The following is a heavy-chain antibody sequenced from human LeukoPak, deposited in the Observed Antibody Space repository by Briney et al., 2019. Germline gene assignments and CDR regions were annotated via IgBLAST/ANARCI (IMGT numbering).Heavy chain of an antibody. V-gene: IGHV1-2*02. Sequence: ASVKVSCKASGYRFTSYGISWMRQAPGQGPEWMGWMNPNSGGTNYAQKFQGRVTMTRDTSITTAYMELSSLRSDDTAVYYCAPRRVAADKGLDYWGQGTLVTVSS. CDR3: APRRVAADKGLDY. CDR1: GYRFTSYG. D-gene: IGHD6-19*01. CDR2: MNPNSGGT. J-gene: IGHJ4*02.